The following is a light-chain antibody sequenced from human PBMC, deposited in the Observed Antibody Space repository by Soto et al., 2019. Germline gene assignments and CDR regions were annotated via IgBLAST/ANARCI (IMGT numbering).Light chain of an antibody. CDR2: DVT. CDR1: SSNVGAYNY. V-gene: IGLV2-14*03. Sequence: QSVLTPPASVSGSPGQSITISCTGTSSNVGAYNYVSWYQHHPGKAPKLLIYDVTNRPSGVSIRFSGSKSGNTASLTISGLQAEDEADYYCSSYTSSSTGVFGTGTKVTVL. CDR3: SSYTSSSTGV. J-gene: IGLJ1*01.